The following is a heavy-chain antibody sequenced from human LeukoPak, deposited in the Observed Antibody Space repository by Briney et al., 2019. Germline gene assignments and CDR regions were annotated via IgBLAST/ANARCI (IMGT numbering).Heavy chain of an antibody. Sequence: GRSLRLSCAASGFTLSSYAMHWVRQAPGKGLEWVAVISYDGSNKYYANSVKGRFTISRDNSKNTLYLQMNSLRAEDTAVYYCVSSTTVETPIDYWGQGTLVPSPQ. D-gene: IGHD4-23*01. CDR2: ISYDGSNK. CDR3: VSSTTVETPIDY. CDR1: GFTLSSYA. J-gene: IGHJ4*02. V-gene: IGHV3-30*01.